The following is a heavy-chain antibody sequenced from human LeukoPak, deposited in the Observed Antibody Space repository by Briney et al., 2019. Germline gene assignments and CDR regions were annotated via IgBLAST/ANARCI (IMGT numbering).Heavy chain of an antibody. CDR2: ISSSRSTT. CDR3: VRAEVGTTLKYYYYYMDV. D-gene: IGHD1-26*01. CDR1: GFTFSRYS. J-gene: IGHJ6*03. V-gene: IGHV3-48*01. Sequence: GGSLRLSCAASGFTFSRYSMTWVRQAPGKGLEWISFISSSRSTTYYADSVKGRCTISRDNGKNSMYLQMHSLRAEDTAVYYCVRAEVGTTLKYYYYYMDVWGKGTTVTISS.